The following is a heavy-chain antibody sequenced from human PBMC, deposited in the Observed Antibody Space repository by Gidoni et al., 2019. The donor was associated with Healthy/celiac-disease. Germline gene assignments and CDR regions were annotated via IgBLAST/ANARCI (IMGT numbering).Heavy chain of an antibody. V-gene: IGHV4-31*03. Sequence: QVQLQELGPGLVKPSQTLSPTCTVSGGSISSGGYYWSWIRQHPGKGLEWIGYIYYSGSTYYNPSLKSRVTISVDTSKNQFSLKLSSVTAADTAVYYCARDAPAVLPDSGGFDPWGQGTLVTVSS. CDR1: GGSISSGGYY. J-gene: IGHJ5*02. CDR2: IYYSGST. D-gene: IGHD3-10*01. CDR3: ARDAPAVLPDSGGFDP.